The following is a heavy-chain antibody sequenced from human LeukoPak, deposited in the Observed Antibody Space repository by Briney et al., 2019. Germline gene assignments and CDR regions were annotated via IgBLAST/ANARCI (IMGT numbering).Heavy chain of an antibody. V-gene: IGHV3-13*01. CDR2: IGTAGDT. CDR1: GFTFSSYD. Sequence: GGSLRLSCAASGFTFSSYDMHWVRQATGKGLEWVSAIGTAGDTYYPGSVKGRFTISREDAKNSLYLQMNSLRAGDTAVYYCARDWEPYGSVDYWGQGTLVTVSS. CDR3: ARDWEPYGSVDY. J-gene: IGHJ4*02. D-gene: IGHD3-10*01.